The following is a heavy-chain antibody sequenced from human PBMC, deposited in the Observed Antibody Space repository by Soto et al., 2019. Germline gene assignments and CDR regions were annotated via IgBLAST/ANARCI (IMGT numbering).Heavy chain of an antibody. CDR3: ARVAFSYFGMDV. V-gene: IGHV4-4*07. CDR1: GGAISSYY. Sequence: QVQLQESGPGVVKPSETLSLTCSVPGGAISSYYWSWVRQPAGKGLEWIGRVFSSGSKNYNASFKSRVTMSIDTSKNEVSLTLRSVTAADTAVYYCARVAFSYFGMDVWGPGTTVTVSS. CDR2: VFSSGSK. J-gene: IGHJ6*02. D-gene: IGHD3-3*02.